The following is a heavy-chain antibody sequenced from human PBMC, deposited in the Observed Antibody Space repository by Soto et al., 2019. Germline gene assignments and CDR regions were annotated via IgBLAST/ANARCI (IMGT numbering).Heavy chain of an antibody. V-gene: IGHV3-23*01. CDR3: AKDRLAGNFDY. CDR1: GFTFNNYA. J-gene: IGHJ4*02. Sequence: PGGSLRLSCAASGFTFNNYAMNWVRQAPGMGLEWVATISNTGGGTYYVDSVKGRFTISRDNSKNTLYLQMSSLRVEDTAVYYCAKDRLAGNFDYWGQGTQVTVSS. CDR2: ISNTGGGT.